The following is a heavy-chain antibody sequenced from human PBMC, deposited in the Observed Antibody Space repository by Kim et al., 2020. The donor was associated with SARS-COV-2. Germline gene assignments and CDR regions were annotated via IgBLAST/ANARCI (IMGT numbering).Heavy chain of an antibody. CDR3: ARDGGLAYADYYYYGMDV. J-gene: IGHJ6*02. CDR1: GFTFSSYG. D-gene: IGHD3-16*01. V-gene: IGHV3-33*05. CDR2: ISYDGSNK. Sequence: GGSLRLSCAASGFTFSSYGMNWVRQAPGKGLEWVAVISYDGSNKYYADSVKGRFTISRDNSKNTLYLQMNSLRAEDTAVYYCARDGGLAYADYYYYGMDVWGQGSTVTVSS.